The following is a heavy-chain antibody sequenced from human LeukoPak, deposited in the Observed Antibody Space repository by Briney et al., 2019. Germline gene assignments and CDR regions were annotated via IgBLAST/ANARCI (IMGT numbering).Heavy chain of an antibody. J-gene: IGHJ4*02. V-gene: IGHV4-59*01. D-gene: IGHD6-13*01. CDR2: IYYSGST. CDR3: ARAMGSSGDFDY. Sequence: SETLSLTCTVSGGSISSYYWSWIRQPPGKGLEWIGYIYYSGSTNYNPSLKSRVTISVDTSKNQFSLKLSSVTAADTAVYYCARAMGSSGDFDYWGQGTLVTVSS. CDR1: GGSISSYY.